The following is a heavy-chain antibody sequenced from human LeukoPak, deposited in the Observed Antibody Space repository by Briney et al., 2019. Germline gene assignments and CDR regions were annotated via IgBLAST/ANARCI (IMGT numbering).Heavy chain of an antibody. CDR1: GGSISSYY. CDR2: IYYGGST. Sequence: SETLSLTCTVSGGSISSYYWSWIRQPPGKGLEWIGYIYYGGSTNHNPSLKSRVTISVDTSKNQFSLKLTSMTAADTAVYYCARHSGDYWGQGTPVTVSS. J-gene: IGHJ4*02. CDR3: ARHSGDY. D-gene: IGHD3-10*01. V-gene: IGHV4-59*08.